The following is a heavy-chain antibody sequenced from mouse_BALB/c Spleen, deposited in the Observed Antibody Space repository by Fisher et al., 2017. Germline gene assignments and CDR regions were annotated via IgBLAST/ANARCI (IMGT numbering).Heavy chain of an antibody. CDR3: ARRGGSWYFDV. Sequence: KFKGKATLTVDKSSSTAYMHLNSLTSEDSAVYYCARRGGSWYFDVWGAGTTVTVSS. J-gene: IGHJ1*01. V-gene: IGHV1S135*01.